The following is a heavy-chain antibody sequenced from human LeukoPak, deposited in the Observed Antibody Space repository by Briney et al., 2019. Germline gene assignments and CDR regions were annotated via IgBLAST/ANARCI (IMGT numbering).Heavy chain of an antibody. CDR3: ARDYGGSSFDY. J-gene: IGHJ4*02. CDR1: GFTFSSYS. Sequence: GGSLRLSCAASGFTFSSYSMNWVRQAPGKGLEWVSYISSSSSTIYYADSVKGRFTISRDNAKNPLYLQMNSLRAEDTAVYYCARDYGGSSFDYWGQGTLVTVSS. V-gene: IGHV3-48*01. D-gene: IGHD1-26*01. CDR2: ISSSSSTI.